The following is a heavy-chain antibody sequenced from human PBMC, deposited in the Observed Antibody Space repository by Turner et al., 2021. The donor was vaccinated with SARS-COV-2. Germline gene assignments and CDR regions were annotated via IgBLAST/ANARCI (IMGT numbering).Heavy chain of an antibody. CDR2: IWYDGSNK. V-gene: IGHV3-33*01. Sequence: QVQLVAPGGGVVQPGRSLRRSGAAAGFTFSSYGMHWVRQAPGKGLEWVAVIWYDGSNKFYADSVKGRFTISRDNSKNTLYLQMNSLRAEDTAVYYCARGAHGDYEDAFDIWGQGTLVTISS. D-gene: IGHD4-17*01. CDR1: GFTFSSYG. J-gene: IGHJ3*02. CDR3: ARGAHGDYEDAFDI.